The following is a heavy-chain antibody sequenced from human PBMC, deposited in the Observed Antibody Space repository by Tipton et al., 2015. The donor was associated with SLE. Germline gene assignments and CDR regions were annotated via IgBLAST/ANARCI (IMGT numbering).Heavy chain of an antibody. CDR3: ARVEDSKSNLSGHYYYMDV. CDR2: IYPGDSDT. V-gene: IGHV5-51*03. Sequence: VQLVQSGAEVKKPGESLKISCKGSGYSFTNYWIGWVRQVPGKGLEWMGIIYPGDSDTRYSPSFQGQVTISADKSISTAYLQWSRLKASDSAKYYCARVEDSKSNLSGHYYYMDVWGKGTTVTVSS. CDR1: GYSFTNYW. J-gene: IGHJ6*03. D-gene: IGHD4-11*01.